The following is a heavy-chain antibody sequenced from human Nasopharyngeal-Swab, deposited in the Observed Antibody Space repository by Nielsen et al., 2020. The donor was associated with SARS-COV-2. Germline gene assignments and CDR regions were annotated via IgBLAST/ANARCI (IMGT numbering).Heavy chain of an antibody. J-gene: IGHJ4*02. CDR1: GFTFSSYA. CDR2: ISGSGGST. Sequence: GGSLRLSCAASGFTFSSYAMSWVRQAPGKGLEWVSAISGSGGSTHYADSVKGRFTISRDNARSALYLQINSLRADDTAVYYCTRDFDAATGYWGQGTLVTVSS. D-gene: IGHD5-18*01. V-gene: IGHV3-23*01. CDR3: TRDFDAATGY.